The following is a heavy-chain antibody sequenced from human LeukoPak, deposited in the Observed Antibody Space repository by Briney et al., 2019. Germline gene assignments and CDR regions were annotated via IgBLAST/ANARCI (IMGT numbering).Heavy chain of an antibody. CDR2: ISYSGST. CDR1: GGSISSSSYY. J-gene: IGHJ4*02. V-gene: IGHV4-39*01. Sequence: SETLSLTCTVSGGSISSSSYYWGWIRQPPGKGLEWIGSISYSGSTYYNPSLKSRVTISVDTSKNQFSLKLTSVTAADTAVYYCASWARGENAYDYWGQGTLVTVSS. D-gene: IGHD3-10*01. CDR3: ASWARGENAYDY.